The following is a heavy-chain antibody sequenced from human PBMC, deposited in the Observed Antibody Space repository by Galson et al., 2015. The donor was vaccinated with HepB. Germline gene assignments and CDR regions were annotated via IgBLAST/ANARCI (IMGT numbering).Heavy chain of an antibody. CDR2: ISSSSSYT. V-gene: IGHV3-11*06. Sequence: SLRLSCAASGFTFSNYYMSWIRQAPGKGLEWVSYISSSSSYTNYADSVKGRFTISRDNAKNSLYLQMNSLRAEDTAVYWCARVGGSGSPYFDYWGQGTLVTVSS. CDR3: ARVGGSGSPYFDY. D-gene: IGHD3-10*01. CDR1: GFTFSNYY. J-gene: IGHJ4*02.